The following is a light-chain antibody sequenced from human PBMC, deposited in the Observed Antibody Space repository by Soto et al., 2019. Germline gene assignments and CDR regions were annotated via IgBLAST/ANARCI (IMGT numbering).Light chain of an antibody. V-gene: IGKV3-20*01. CDR1: QSVNSNY. Sequence: EIVLTQSPGTLSLSPGERATLSCRASQSVNSNYLAWYQRKPGQAPRLLIYGASNRATDIPYRFSASGSGTDFTRTITRLDAEDFAVYYCQQYDSTPPTFGQGTKGEVK. J-gene: IGKJ1*01. CDR3: QQYDSTPPT. CDR2: GAS.